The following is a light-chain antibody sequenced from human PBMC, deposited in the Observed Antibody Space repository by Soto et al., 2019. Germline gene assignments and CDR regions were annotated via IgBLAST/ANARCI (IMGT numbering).Light chain of an antibody. CDR1: SSDIGGYNY. CDR3: SSYRNSATLVV. J-gene: IGLJ2*01. Sequence: QSALTQPASVSGSPGQSITISCTGTSSDIGGYNYVTWYQQHPGKAPKLMIYDVSNRPSGVSNRFSGSKSGNTASLTISGLQAEDEADYYCSSYRNSATLVVFGGGTKLTVL. CDR2: DVS. V-gene: IGLV2-14*03.